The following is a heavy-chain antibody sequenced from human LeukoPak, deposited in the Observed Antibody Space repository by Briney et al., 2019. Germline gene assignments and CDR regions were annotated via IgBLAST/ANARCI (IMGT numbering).Heavy chain of an antibody. D-gene: IGHD6-6*01. CDR2: ISYDGSNK. V-gene: IGHV3-30-3*01. CDR3: ARDRGVQKDYFDY. J-gene: IGHJ4*02. Sequence: GGSLRLSCAASGFTFSSYAMHWVCQAPGKGLEWVAVISYDGSNKYYADSVKGRFTISRDNSKNTLYLQMNSLRAEDTAVYYCARDRGVQKDYFDYWGQGTLVTVSS. CDR1: GFTFSSYA.